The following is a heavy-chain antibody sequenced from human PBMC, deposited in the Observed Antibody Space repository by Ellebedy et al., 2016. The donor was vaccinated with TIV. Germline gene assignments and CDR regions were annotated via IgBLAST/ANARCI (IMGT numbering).Heavy chain of an antibody. CDR1: EFTFSSYA. D-gene: IGHD6-13*01. CDR3: AKDCNVAAAGSYWFFDL. J-gene: IGHJ2*01. V-gene: IGHV3-23*01. Sequence: GESLKISXAASEFTFSSYAMSWVRQVPGKGLEWVSTISGSGTTTYYADSVRGRFTVSRDNSKNTLYLQMNSLRAEDTAVYSCAKDCNVAAAGSYWFFDLWGRGTLVTVSS. CDR2: ISGSGTTT.